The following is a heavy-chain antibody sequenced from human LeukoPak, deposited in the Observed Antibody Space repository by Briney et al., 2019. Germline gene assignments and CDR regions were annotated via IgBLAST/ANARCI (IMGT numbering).Heavy chain of an antibody. CDR1: GGSISSYF. V-gene: IGHV4-59*08. Sequence: PSETLSLTCTVNGGSISSYFWSWIRQPPGKGLECIGYIYYSESTNYNPSLKSRVTISLDTSKNQFSLKLSSVTAADTPVYYCARRVDIAVAGGSYYFDYWGQGTLVTVSS. CDR3: ARRVDIAVAGGSYYFDY. D-gene: IGHD6-19*01. J-gene: IGHJ4*02. CDR2: IYYSEST.